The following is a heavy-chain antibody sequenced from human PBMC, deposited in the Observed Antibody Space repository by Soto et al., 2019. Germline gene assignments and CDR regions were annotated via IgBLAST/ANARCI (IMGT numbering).Heavy chain of an antibody. Sequence: QVQLQESGPGLVKPSETLSLTCTVSGGSISSYYWSWIRQPPGKGLEWIGYIYYSGSTNYNPSHKCRVTISVDTSKNQSSLKLSSVTAADTAVYYCARRYGYAFDIWGQGTMVTVSS. J-gene: IGHJ3*02. V-gene: IGHV4-59*01. CDR2: IYYSGST. CDR1: GGSISSYY. D-gene: IGHD4-17*01. CDR3: ARRYGYAFDI.